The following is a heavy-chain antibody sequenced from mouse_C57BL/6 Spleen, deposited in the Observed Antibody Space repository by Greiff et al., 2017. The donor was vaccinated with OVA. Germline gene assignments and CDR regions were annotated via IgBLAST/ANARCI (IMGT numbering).Heavy chain of an antibody. CDR1: GFSLTSYG. Sequence: VKLQQSGPGLVQPSQSLSITCTVSGFSLTSYGVHWVRQSPGKGLEWLGVIWSGGSTDYNAAFISRLSISKDNSKSQVFFKMNSLQADDTAIYDCASNMSTTRDYAMDDWGQGTSVTVSS. V-gene: IGHV2-2*01. CDR2: IWSGGST. CDR3: ASNMSTTRDYAMDD. J-gene: IGHJ4*01. D-gene: IGHD2-4*01.